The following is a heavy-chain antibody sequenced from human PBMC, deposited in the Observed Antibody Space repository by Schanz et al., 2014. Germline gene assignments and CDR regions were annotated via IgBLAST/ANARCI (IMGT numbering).Heavy chain of an antibody. CDR1: GGSVSSGGDY. V-gene: IGHV4-31*03. CDR2: IYHSGST. J-gene: IGHJ3*02. Sequence: QVQLQESGPGLVKPSQTLSLTCTVSGGSVSSGGDYWSWIRQHPGKGLEWIGEIYHSGSTYYNPSLKSRVTISVDTSKSQFSLKLSSVTAADTAVYYCARDRGHGDLPGDIWGQGTMVTVSS. D-gene: IGHD4-17*01. CDR3: ARDRGHGDLPGDI.